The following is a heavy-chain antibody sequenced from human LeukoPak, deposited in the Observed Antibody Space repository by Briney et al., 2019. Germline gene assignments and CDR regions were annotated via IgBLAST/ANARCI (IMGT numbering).Heavy chain of an antibody. D-gene: IGHD6-13*01. CDR1: GFTLSSYA. CDR2: ISYDGSNK. J-gene: IGHJ4*02. CDR3: ARALRGSSWNFDY. Sequence: HPGGSLRLSCAASGFTLSSYAMHWVRQAPGKGLEWVAVISYDGSNKYYADSVKGRFTISRDNSKNTLYLQMNSLRAEDTAVYYCARALRGSSWNFDYWGQGTLVTVSS. V-gene: IGHV3-30-3*01.